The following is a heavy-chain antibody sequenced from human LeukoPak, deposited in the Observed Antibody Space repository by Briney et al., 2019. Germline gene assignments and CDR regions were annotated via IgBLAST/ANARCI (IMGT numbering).Heavy chain of an antibody. V-gene: IGHV3-23*01. Sequence: GGSLRLSCAASGFTFSSYAMSWVRQAPGKGLGWVSAISGSGGSTYYADSVKGRFTISRDNSKNTLYLQMNSLRAEDTAVYYCAKDLGLYYYDSSGYYQGGFDYWGQGTLVTVSS. J-gene: IGHJ4*02. CDR3: AKDLGLYYYDSSGYYQGGFDY. D-gene: IGHD3-22*01. CDR1: GFTFSSYA. CDR2: ISGSGGST.